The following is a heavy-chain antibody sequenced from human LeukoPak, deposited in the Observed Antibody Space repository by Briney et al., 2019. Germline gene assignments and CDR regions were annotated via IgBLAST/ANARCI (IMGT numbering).Heavy chain of an antibody. J-gene: IGHJ4*02. CDR2: INPNSGGT. CDR1: GYTFTGYY. D-gene: IGHD3-10*01. V-gene: IGHV1-2*02. Sequence: ASVKVSCKASGYTFTGYYMHWVRQAPGQGLEWMGWINPNSGGTNYAQKFQGRVTMTRDTSISTAYMELSRLTSDDTAVYYCARVGVRGGYYGSGSPSRFDYWGQGTLVTVSS. CDR3: ARVGVRGGYYGSGSPSRFDY.